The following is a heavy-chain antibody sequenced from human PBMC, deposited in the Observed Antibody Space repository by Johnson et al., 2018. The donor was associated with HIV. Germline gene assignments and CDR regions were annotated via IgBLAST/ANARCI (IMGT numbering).Heavy chain of an antibody. CDR3: ARGGADSSTGASDAAFDI. CDR2: IRGSGGST. Sequence: VQLVESGGGVVQPGGSLRLSCAASGLTFSSYAMSWVRQAPGQGLEWVSAIRGSGGSTYYADSVKGRFTLSRTNSQNTLYLQMNSLRAEDTAGYYWARGGADSSTGASDAAFDIWGQGTMVTVSS. V-gene: IGHV3-23*04. D-gene: IGHD6-13*01. CDR1: GLTFSSYA. J-gene: IGHJ3*02.